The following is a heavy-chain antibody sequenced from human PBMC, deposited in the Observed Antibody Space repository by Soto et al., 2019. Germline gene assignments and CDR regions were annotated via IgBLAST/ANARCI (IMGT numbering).Heavy chain of an antibody. CDR2: ISPYNGNT. CDR1: GYTFTSYG. D-gene: IGHD5-18*01. Sequence: QVQLVQSGAEVKKPGASVKVSCKASGYTFTSYGISWVRQAPGQGLEWMGWISPYNGNTNYAQKLQGRVNMTPDTSTSTAYVELRSLRSDDTAVYYCARNSAYSYCSWDYWGQGTLVTVSS. J-gene: IGHJ4*02. V-gene: IGHV1-18*01. CDR3: ARNSAYSYCSWDY.